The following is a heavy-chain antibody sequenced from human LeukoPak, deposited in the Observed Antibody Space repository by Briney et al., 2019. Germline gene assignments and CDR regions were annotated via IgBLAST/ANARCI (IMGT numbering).Heavy chain of an antibody. CDR1: GFTFSGFW. V-gene: IGHV3-21*01. Sequence: GGSLRLSCAASGFTFSGFWMHWVRQAPGKGLEWVSSISSSSSYIYYADSVKGRFTISRDNAKNSLYLQMNSLRAEDTAVYYCAREGCSSTSCYPDAFDIWGQGTMVTVSS. J-gene: IGHJ3*02. CDR2: ISSSSSYI. CDR3: AREGCSSTSCYPDAFDI. D-gene: IGHD2-2*01.